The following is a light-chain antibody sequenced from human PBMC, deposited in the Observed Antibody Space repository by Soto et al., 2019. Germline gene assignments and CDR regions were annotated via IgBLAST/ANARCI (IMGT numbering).Light chain of an antibody. CDR3: QQSFGTSRT. V-gene: IGKV1-39*01. CDR2: GAS. Sequence: DIRMTQSPSSLSASVGDRITITCRASQNISSHLNWYQQKPGKAPKLLMFGASSLQSGVPSRFRGSGSGTDFTLTISSLYPEDFETYYCQQSFGTSRTFGQGTRLEVK. CDR1: QNISSH. J-gene: IGKJ2*01.